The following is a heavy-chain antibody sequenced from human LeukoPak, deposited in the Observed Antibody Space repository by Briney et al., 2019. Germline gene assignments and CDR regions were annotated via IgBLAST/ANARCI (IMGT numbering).Heavy chain of an antibody. D-gene: IGHD5-24*01. CDR1: GFTFDVYA. J-gene: IGHJ6*03. CDR3: AKGADPLQFDFGVFLYYYYYYMDV. CDR2: ISGDGGST. Sequence: TGGSLRLPCAASGFTFDVYAMHWLRQAPGKALEWVSLISGDGGSTSYAASVKGRFTISRDNSKNSLYLQMNGLRTEDTALYYCAKGADPLQFDFGVFLYYYYYYMDVWGKGTTVTVSS. V-gene: IGHV3-43*02.